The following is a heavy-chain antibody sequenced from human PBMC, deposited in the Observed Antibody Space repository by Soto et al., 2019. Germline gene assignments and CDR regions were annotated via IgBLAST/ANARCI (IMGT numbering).Heavy chain of an antibody. J-gene: IGHJ3*01. V-gene: IGHV4-39*01. D-gene: IGHD3-22*01. Sequence: SETLSLTCSVSGGSVTNINYFWAWIRQSPGKGLEWIANIYYTGTTFYNPSLRSRVSMTIDASKNRFSLNLSSVTASDTALYYCARHEYVSSSYDLLDVWGRGTMVTVSS. CDR3: ARHEYVSSSYDLLDV. CDR2: IYYTGTT. CDR1: GGSVTNINYF.